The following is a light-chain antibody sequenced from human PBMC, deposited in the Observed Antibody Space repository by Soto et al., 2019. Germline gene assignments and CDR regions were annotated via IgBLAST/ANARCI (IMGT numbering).Light chain of an antibody. Sequence: QSVLTQPPSVSGAPGQTVTMSCTGSSSNFGAGYDVHWYQQLPGTAPKLLIYGSTNRPSGVPARFSGSKSDTSASLAITGLQAEDEADYYCCSYAGSSTYVFGTGTKVTVL. CDR2: GST. V-gene: IGLV1-40*01. CDR1: SSNFGAGYD. J-gene: IGLJ1*01. CDR3: CSYAGSSTYV.